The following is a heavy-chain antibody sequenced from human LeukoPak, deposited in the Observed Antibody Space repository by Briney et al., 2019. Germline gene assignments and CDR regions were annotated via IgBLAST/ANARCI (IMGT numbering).Heavy chain of an antibody. D-gene: IGHD6-19*01. CDR3: IAGGWSTDAFEM. Sequence: GGSLRLSCAASGFTFSSYRMNWVRQAPGKGLEWVSYISSTSSTIYYADSVKGRFTISRDNSKNMLFLQINSLRGEDTAVYYCIAGGWSTDAFEMWGQGTTVTVSS. J-gene: IGHJ3*02. CDR1: GFTFSSYR. CDR2: ISSTSSTI. V-gene: IGHV3-48*01.